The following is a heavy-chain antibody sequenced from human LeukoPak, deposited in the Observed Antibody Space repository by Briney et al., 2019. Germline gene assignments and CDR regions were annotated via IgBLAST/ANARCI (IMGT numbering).Heavy chain of an antibody. D-gene: IGHD4-23*01. V-gene: IGHV3-23*01. CDR1: GFTFSTYA. Sequence: PGGSLRLSCAASGFTFSTYAVSWVRQAPGKGLEWVSAISGSGGDTYFADSVRGRFTISRENSKNRLYLQMNSLRAEDTAVYYCARAEGYGGELDSWGQGTLVTVSS. CDR2: ISGSGGDT. CDR3: ARAEGYGGELDS. J-gene: IGHJ4*02.